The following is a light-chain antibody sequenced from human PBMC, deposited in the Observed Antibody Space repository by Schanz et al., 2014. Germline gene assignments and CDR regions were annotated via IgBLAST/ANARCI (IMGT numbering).Light chain of an antibody. V-gene: IGKV3-11*01. J-gene: IGKJ1*01. CDR3: QQRRDWPQT. Sequence: EIVLTQSPATLSLSPGERATLSCRASQSVSSYLAWYQQKPGQPPRLLIYEGSNRATGIPGRFSGSGSGTDFTLTISSLEPEDFAVFYCQQRRDWPQTFGQGTKVEI. CDR1: QSVSSY. CDR2: EGS.